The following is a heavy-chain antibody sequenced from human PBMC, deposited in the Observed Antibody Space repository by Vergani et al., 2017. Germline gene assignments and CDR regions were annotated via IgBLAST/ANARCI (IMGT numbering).Heavy chain of an antibody. CDR3: ARGPLLYYGSGSYCDY. D-gene: IGHD3-10*01. J-gene: IGHJ4*02. V-gene: IGHV4-34*01. CDR2: INHSGST. CDR1: GGSFSGYH. Sequence: QVQLQQWGAGLLKPSETLSLTCVVSGGSFSGYHWTWIRQSPGRGLAWIGQINHSGSTNYNPSLKSRVTMSVDTSKNQFSLKLSSVTAADTAVYYCARGPLLYYGSGSYCDYWGQGTLVSVAS.